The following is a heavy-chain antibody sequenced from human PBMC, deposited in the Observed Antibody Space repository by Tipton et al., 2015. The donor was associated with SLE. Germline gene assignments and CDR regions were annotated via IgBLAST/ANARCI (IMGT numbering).Heavy chain of an antibody. D-gene: IGHD1-1*01. Sequence: TLSLTCAVYGGSSSGYYWSWIRQPPGKGLEWIGEINHSGSINYNPSLKSRVTISVDTSKNQFSLKLSSVTAADTAVYYCARGRELGRDDAFDIWGQGTMVTVSS. CDR3: ARGRELGRDDAFDI. CDR2: INHSGSI. J-gene: IGHJ3*02. V-gene: IGHV4-34*01. CDR1: GGSSSGYY.